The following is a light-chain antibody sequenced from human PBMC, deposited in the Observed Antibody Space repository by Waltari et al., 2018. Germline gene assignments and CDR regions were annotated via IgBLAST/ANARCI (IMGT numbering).Light chain of an antibody. CDR1: QDISNF. V-gene: IGKV1-16*02. CDR2: AAS. Sequence: DIQMTQSPSSLSASVGDRVTITCRASQDISNFLAWSQQKPGKAPKSLIYAASVLQSGVPSKFSGSGSGTDFTLTISSLQPEDFATYYCQQYYNYPYTFGQGTKLEIK. CDR3: QQYYNYPYT. J-gene: IGKJ2*01.